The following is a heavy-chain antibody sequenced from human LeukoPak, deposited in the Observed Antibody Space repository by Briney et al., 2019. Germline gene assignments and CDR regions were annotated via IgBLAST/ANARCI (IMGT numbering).Heavy chain of an antibody. CDR2: IYYSGST. V-gene: IGHV4-38-2*02. J-gene: IGHJ3*02. CDR3: ASRVVVVVAAPDAFDI. CDR1: GYSISSGYY. Sequence: SETLSLTCTVSGYSISSGYYWGWIRQPPGKGLEWIGGIYYSGSTYYNPSLKSRVTISVDTSKNQFSLKLSSVTAADTAVYYCASRVVVVVAAPDAFDIWGQGTMVTVSS. D-gene: IGHD2-15*01.